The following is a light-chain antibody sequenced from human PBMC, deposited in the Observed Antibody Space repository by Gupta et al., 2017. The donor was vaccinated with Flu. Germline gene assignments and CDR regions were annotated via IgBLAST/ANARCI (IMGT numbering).Light chain of an antibody. Sequence: KATISCSVSTPNVERQAVCWYQVLPGTAPKLLMYETDKRPSGVPDRFSGSKSGTSATLGITGLQAGDEADYYCGSWDSSLRGWVFGGGTKVTVL. CDR2: ETD. CDR3: GSWDSSLRGWV. CDR1: TPNVERQA. V-gene: IGLV1-51*02. J-gene: IGLJ3*02.